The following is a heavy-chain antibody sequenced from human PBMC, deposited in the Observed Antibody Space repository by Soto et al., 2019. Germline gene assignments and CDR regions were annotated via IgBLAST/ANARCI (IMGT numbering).Heavy chain of an antibody. J-gene: IGHJ4*02. Sequence: GGSLRLSCAASGFTFSSYGMHWVRQAPGKGLEWVAVIWYDGSNKYYADSVKGRFTISRDNSKNTLYLQMNSLRAEDTAVYYCARDRFKVVPAAPVPGYWGQGTLVTVSS. CDR1: GFTFSSYG. CDR3: ARDRFKVVPAAPVPGY. CDR2: IWYDGSNK. V-gene: IGHV3-33*01. D-gene: IGHD2-2*01.